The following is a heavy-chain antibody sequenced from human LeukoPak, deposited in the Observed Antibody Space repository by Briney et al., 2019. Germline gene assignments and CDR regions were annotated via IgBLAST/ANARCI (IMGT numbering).Heavy chain of an antibody. V-gene: IGHV4-59*08. CDR1: GGSISSYY. CDR3: ARHGGWGSYYNCFDP. D-gene: IGHD3-10*01. J-gene: IGHJ5*02. CDR2: IYYTGST. Sequence: PSETLSLTCTLSGGSISSYYWSWIRQPPGKGLEWIGYIYYTGSTNYNPSLKSRVTISVDTSKNQFSLKLSSVTAADTAVYYCARHGGWGSYYNCFDPWGQGTLVTVSS.